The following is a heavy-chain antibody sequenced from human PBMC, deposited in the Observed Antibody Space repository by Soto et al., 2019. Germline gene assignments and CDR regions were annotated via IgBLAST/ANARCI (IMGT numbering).Heavy chain of an antibody. CDR1: WFSLRTSGKC. V-gene: IGHV2-70*11. CDR2: IDWDDDK. Sequence: GSGPSPVNPTQTLTPPCTFSWFSLRTSGKCVSRIRQPPGKALAWLARIDWDDDKYYSTSLKTRLTISKDTSKNQVVLTMTNMDPVDTATYYCARTRHDYGDYPQTNYYYYMDVWGKGTTVTVSS. CDR3: ARTRHDYGDYPQTNYYYYMDV. D-gene: IGHD4-17*01. J-gene: IGHJ6*03.